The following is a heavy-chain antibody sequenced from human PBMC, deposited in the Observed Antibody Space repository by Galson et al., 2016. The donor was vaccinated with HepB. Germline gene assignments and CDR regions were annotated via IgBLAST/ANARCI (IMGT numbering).Heavy chain of an antibody. CDR1: GFSLSSSGVA. V-gene: IGHV2-5*02. J-gene: IGHJ4*02. Sequence: PALVKPTQTLTLTCTFSGFSLSSSGVAVAWIRQPPGKALEWLTVISWDDVKRIPPSLKSRLAIPKDTSKNEVLLTLTNLDPVDTATYFCAHRGYSASYFDYWGQGTLVTVSS. D-gene: IGHD5-12*01. CDR3: AHRGYSASYFDY. CDR2: ISWDDVK.